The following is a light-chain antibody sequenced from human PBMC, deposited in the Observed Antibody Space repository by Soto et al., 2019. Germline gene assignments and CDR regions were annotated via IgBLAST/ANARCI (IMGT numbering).Light chain of an antibody. Sequence: EIVLTQSPGTLSLSPGERATLSCRASQSVSSSYLAWYQQKPDQDPRLLIYGASSRATGIPDRFSGSGSGTDFTLTISRLEPEEFAVYYCQQYGSSPITFGQGTRLEIK. CDR1: QSVSSSY. J-gene: IGKJ5*01. CDR2: GAS. CDR3: QQYGSSPIT. V-gene: IGKV3-20*01.